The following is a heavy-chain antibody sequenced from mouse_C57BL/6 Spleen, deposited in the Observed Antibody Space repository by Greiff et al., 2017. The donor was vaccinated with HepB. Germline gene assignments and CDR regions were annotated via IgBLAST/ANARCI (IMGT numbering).Heavy chain of an antibody. Sequence: QVQLQQPGAELVRPGSSVKLSCKASGYTFTSYWMHWVKQRPIQGLEWIGNIDPSDSETHYNQKFKDKATLTVDKSSSTAYMQLSSLTSEDSAVYYWARDADDGSKVYWYFDVWGTGTTVTVSS. CDR3: ARDADDGSKVYWYFDV. V-gene: IGHV1-52*01. CDR2: IDPSDSET. D-gene: IGHD1-1*01. J-gene: IGHJ1*03. CDR1: GYTFTSYW.